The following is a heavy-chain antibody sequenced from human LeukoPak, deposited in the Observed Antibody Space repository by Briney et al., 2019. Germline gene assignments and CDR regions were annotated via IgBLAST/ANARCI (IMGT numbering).Heavy chain of an antibody. CDR3: ARVLYFDWLDAY. CDR1: GFTFSSYS. Sequence: PGGSLRLSCAASGFTFSSYSMNWVRQAPGKGLEWVSSISSSGDYIYYADSVKGRFTISRDNAKSSLFLQINSLRAEDTAVYYCARVLYFDWLDAYWGQGTLVTVPS. CDR2: ISSSGDYI. V-gene: IGHV3-21*01. D-gene: IGHD3-9*01. J-gene: IGHJ4*02.